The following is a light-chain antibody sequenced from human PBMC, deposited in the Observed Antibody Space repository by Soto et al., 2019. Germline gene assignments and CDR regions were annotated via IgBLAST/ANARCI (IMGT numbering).Light chain of an antibody. Sequence: QSALTQPPSVSAAPGQKVTISCSGSSSNIGNNYVSWYQQLPGTAPKLLIYDNNKRHSGIPDRFSGSKSGTSGTLDITGLQTGDEADYYCATWDGSLPAEVFGGGTKLTVL. V-gene: IGLV1-51*01. CDR1: SSNIGNNY. J-gene: IGLJ2*01. CDR2: DNN. CDR3: ATWDGSLPAEV.